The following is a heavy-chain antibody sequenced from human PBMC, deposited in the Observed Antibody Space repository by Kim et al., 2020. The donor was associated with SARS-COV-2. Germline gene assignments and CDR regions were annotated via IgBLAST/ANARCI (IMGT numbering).Heavy chain of an antibody. CDR2: INPSGGST. D-gene: IGHD3-3*01. V-gene: IGHV1-46*01. J-gene: IGHJ5*02. CDR3: ARDRITIFGVVTLPNWFDP. CDR1: GYTFTSYY. Sequence: ASVKVSCKASGYTFTSYYMHWVRQAPGQGLERMGIINPSGGSTSNAQKFKGRVTMTRDTSTSTVYMELSSLRSEDTAVYYCARDRITIFGVVTLPNWFDPWGQGTLVTVSS.